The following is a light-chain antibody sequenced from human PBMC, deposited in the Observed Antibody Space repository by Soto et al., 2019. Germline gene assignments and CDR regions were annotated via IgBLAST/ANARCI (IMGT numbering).Light chain of an antibody. Sequence: NFMLTQPHSVSESPGKTVTISCTRSSGSIGSNSVQWYRQRPGSAPTIVIYEDDQRPSGVPNRFAGSIDRSSNSASLTISGLQTEDGADYSCQSYDTNTVVFGGGTKLTVL. V-gene: IGLV6-57*04. CDR2: EDD. J-gene: IGLJ2*01. CDR1: SGSIGSNS. CDR3: QSYDTNTVV.